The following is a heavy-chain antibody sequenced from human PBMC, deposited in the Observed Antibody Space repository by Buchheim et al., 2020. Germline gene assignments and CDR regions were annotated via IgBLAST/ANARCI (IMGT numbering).Heavy chain of an antibody. D-gene: IGHD1/OR15-1a*01. Sequence: QVQLQQWGAGLLKPSETLSLTCAVYGVSFSGYYWSWIRQPPGKGLEWIGEINHSGSTNYNPSLKSRVTISVDTSKNQFSLKLSSVTAADTAVYYCARGLGSLTGPTLDYWGQGTL. V-gene: IGHV4-34*01. J-gene: IGHJ4*02. CDR1: GVSFSGYY. CDR3: ARGLGSLTGPTLDY. CDR2: INHSGST.